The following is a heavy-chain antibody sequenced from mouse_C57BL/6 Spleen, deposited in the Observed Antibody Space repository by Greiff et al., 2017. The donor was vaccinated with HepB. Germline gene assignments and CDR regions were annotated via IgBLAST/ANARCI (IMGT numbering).Heavy chain of an antibody. Sequence: EVHLVESGGGLVKPGGSLKLSCAASGFTFSSYAMSWVRQTPEKRLEWVATISDGGSYTYYPDNVKGRFTISRDNAKNNLYLQMSHLKSEDTAMYYCARDRGMVTLAYWGQGTLVTVSA. CDR3: ARDRGMVTLAY. CDR2: ISDGGSYT. D-gene: IGHD2-2*01. CDR1: GFTFSSYA. V-gene: IGHV5-4*01. J-gene: IGHJ3*01.